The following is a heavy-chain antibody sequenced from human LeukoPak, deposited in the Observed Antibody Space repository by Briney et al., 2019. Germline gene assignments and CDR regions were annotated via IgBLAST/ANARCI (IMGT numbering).Heavy chain of an antibody. CDR2: ISTSSSYI. J-gene: IGHJ4*02. CDR1: GFTFSTYS. CDR3: AKDPYFTMIVVVIATPADY. Sequence: GGSLRLSCAASGFTFSTYSMNWVRQAPGRGLEWVSSISTSSSYIYYADSVKGRFTISRDNAKNSLYLQMNSLRAEDTAVYYCAKDPYFTMIVVVIATPADYWGQGTLVTVSS. D-gene: IGHD3-22*01. V-gene: IGHV3-21*04.